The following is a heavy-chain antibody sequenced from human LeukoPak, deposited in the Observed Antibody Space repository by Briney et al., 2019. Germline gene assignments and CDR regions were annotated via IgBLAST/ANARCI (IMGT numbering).Heavy chain of an antibody. J-gene: IGHJ4*02. D-gene: IGHD3-22*01. V-gene: IGHV3-21*01. CDR1: GFTFSSYD. CDR3: ARDGDYYDSSGISDY. Sequence: GGSLRLSCAASGFTFSSYDMNWVRQAPGKGLEWVSSISISSGYRHYADPVKGRFAISRDNAKNYLYLQMNSLRAEDTAVYYCARDGDYYDSSGISDYWGQGTLVTVSS. CDR2: ISISSGYR.